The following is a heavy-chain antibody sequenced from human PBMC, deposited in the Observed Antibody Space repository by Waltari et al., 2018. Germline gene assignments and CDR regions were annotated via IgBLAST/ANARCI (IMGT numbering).Heavy chain of an antibody. CDR3: ARLQSNYGWFDP. D-gene: IGHD4-4*01. CDR1: GYTISSGYY. CDR2: MYRSGTT. V-gene: IGHV4-38-2*01. J-gene: IGHJ5*02. Sequence: QVRLQESGPGLVKPSETLSLTCDVSGYTISSGYYWGWIRQSPGKGLEWIGSMYRSGTTHYRPSLNSRGIISLDTSKNQFSLELSSVTAADTAIYYCARLQSNYGWFDPWGQGTLVTVSS.